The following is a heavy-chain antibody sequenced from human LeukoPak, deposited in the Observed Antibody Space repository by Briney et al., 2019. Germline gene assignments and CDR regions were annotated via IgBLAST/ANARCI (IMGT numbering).Heavy chain of an antibody. Sequence: ASVKVSCKASGYTFTSYGISWVRQAPGQGLEWMGWIGAYNGNTNYAQKLQGRVTMTTDTSTSTAYMELRSLRSDDTAVYYCARPTFPYDSSDPTGWFDPWGQGTLVTVSS. J-gene: IGHJ5*02. V-gene: IGHV1-18*01. CDR2: IGAYNGNT. CDR1: GYTFTSYG. D-gene: IGHD3-22*01. CDR3: ARPTFPYDSSDPTGWFDP.